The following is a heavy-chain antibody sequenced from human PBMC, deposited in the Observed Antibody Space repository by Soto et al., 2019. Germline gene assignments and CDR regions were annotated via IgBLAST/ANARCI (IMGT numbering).Heavy chain of an antibody. J-gene: IGHJ4*02. D-gene: IGHD1-26*01. V-gene: IGHV3-7*01. CDR3: ARVVGATNTLHN. CDR2: IKQDGSEE. Sequence: EVQLVESGGGLVQPGGSLRLSCVASGFTFSGHWMSWVRKAPGKGLEWVANIKQDGSEEHYVDSVKGRFTVSRDNAKNSLHLQMNSLRAEDTAVYYCARVVGATNTLHNWGQGTLVTVSS. CDR1: GFTFSGHW.